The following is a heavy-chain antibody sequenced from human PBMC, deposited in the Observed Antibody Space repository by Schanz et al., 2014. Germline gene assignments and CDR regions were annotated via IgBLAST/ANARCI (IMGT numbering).Heavy chain of an antibody. V-gene: IGHV3-30*03. J-gene: IGHJ6*02. CDR3: ARDSGPYYDKSMDV. Sequence: QEQLVESGGGVVQPGRSLRLSCAASGFTFSSYGMHWVRQAPGKGLEWVAAMSYDGSIKYYGDSVKGRFTISRDNSKNTLYLQMNSLRAEDTAVYYCARDSGPYYDKSMDVWGQGTTVAVSS. CDR1: GFTFSSYG. D-gene: IGHD3-9*01. CDR2: MSYDGSIK.